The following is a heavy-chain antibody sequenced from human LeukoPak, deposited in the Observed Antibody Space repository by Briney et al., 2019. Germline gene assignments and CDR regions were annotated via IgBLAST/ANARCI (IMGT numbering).Heavy chain of an antibody. CDR1: GYTFTSYD. CDR3: ARLYCSSTSCSGNFFDY. Sequence: GASVKVSCKASGYTFTSYDINWVRQATGQGLEWMGWMNPNSGNTSYAQKFQGRVTITRNTSISTAYMELSSLRSEDTAVYYCARLYCSSTSCSGNFFDYWGQGTLVTVSS. D-gene: IGHD2-2*01. V-gene: IGHV1-8*03. CDR2: MNPNSGNT. J-gene: IGHJ4*02.